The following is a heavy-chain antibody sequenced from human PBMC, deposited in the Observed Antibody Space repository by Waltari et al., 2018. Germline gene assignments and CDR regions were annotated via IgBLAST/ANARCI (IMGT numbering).Heavy chain of an antibody. CDR3: AREVAVAGPGYFDY. V-gene: IGHV4-59*01. Sequence: QVQLQESGPGLVKPSETLSLTCTVSGGSISSYYWSWLRQPPGKGLEWIGYIYYSGSTNYNPSLKSRVTISVDTSKNQFSLKLSSVTAADTAVYYCAREVAVAGPGYFDYWGQGTLVTVSS. CDR1: GGSISSYY. CDR2: IYYSGST. D-gene: IGHD6-19*01. J-gene: IGHJ4*02.